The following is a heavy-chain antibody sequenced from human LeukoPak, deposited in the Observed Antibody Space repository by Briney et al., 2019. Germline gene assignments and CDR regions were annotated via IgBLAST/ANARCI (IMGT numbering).Heavy chain of an antibody. CDR1: GGSISSSSYY. CDR2: IYYSGST. D-gene: IGHD6-19*01. Sequence: SETLSLTCTVSGGSISSSSYYWGWIRPPPGKGLEWIGSIYYSGSTYYNPSLKSRVTISVDTSKNQFSLKLSSVTAADTAVYYCARQKGYSSGWYFDYWGQGTLVTVSS. CDR3: ARQKGYSSGWYFDY. J-gene: IGHJ4*02. V-gene: IGHV4-39*01.